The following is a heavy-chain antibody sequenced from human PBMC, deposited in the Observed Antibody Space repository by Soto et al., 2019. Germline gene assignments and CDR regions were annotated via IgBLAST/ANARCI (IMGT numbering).Heavy chain of an antibody. CDR2: IDYSENT. D-gene: IGHD2-2*01. Sequence: SETICLTCPVAGGSIASSGDYWGWLRQPTGKGLEWIGSIDYSENTYYNPSLKSRVAMSVDTSKNQFYLKLSSLTAADTAVFYCARQAVAPTTPRLDWFDPWGQGTLVTVS. J-gene: IGHJ5*02. CDR3: ARQAVAPTTPRLDWFDP. CDR1: GGSIASSGDY. V-gene: IGHV4-39*01.